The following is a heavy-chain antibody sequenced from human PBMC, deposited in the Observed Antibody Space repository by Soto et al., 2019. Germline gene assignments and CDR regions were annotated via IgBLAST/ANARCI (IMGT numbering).Heavy chain of an antibody. V-gene: IGHV6-1*01. CDR1: GDSVSTNSAT. CDR2: TYYRSNWYT. Sequence: SQTLSLTCAISGDSVSTNSATLDWIRQSPSRGLEWLGRTYYRSNWYTDYAVSVKSRITINPDTSKNQFSLQLNSVTPEDTAVYYCARDLAAAAIPGPYYFDYWGQGTLVTVSS. CDR3: ARDLAAAAIPGPYYFDY. J-gene: IGHJ4*02. D-gene: IGHD2-2*02.